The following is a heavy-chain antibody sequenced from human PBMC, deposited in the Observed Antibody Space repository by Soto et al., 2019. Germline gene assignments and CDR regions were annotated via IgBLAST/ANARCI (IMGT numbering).Heavy chain of an antibody. D-gene: IGHD6-13*01. Sequence: ASVKVSCKASGYTFTSYGISCVRQAPGQGLEWMGWISAYNGNTNYAQKLQGRVTMTTDTSTSTAYMELRSLRSDDTAVYYCARDTAAAGIFDYWVQGTLVTVSS. J-gene: IGHJ4*02. CDR2: ISAYNGNT. CDR1: GYTFTSYG. CDR3: ARDTAAAGIFDY. V-gene: IGHV1-18*01.